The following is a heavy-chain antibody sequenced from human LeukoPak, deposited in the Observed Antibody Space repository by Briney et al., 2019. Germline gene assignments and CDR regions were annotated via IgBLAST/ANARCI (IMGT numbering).Heavy chain of an antibody. J-gene: IGHJ6*03. CDR2: IYYSGST. D-gene: IGHD3-10*01. V-gene: IGHV4-59*01. CDR3: ARGTGLAPLWFGELLYTGYYYYYMDV. CDR1: SGSISSYY. Sequence: PSETLSLTCTVSSGSISSYYWSWIRQPPGKGLEWIGYIYYSGSTNYNPSLKSRVTISVDTSKNQFSLKLSSVTAADTAVYYCARGTGLAPLWFGELLYTGYYYYYMDVWGKGTTVTISS.